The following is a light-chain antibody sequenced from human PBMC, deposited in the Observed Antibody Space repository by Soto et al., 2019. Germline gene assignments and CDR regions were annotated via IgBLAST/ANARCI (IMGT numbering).Light chain of an antibody. CDR1: SSNIENNY. V-gene: IGLV1-51*01. CDR3: GTWDSSLSAYV. Sequence: QSVLTQPPSVSAAPGQKVTISCSGSSSNIENNYVPWYQQLPRTAPKLLIYDNYKRPSGIPDRFSGSKSGTSATLGITGLQTGGEADYYCGTWDSSLSAYVFGTGTKVTV. J-gene: IGLJ1*01. CDR2: DNY.